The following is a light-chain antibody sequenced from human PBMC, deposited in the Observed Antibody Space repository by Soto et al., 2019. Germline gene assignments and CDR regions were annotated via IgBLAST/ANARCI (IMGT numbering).Light chain of an antibody. CDR1: SSDVGGYNY. CDR2: AVS. Sequence: QSALTQPASVSGPPGQSITISCTGTSSDVGGYNYVSWYQQHPGKAPKLMIYAVSNRPSGVSNRFSGSKSGNTASLTISGLQAEDEADYYCSSYTSSSNYVFGPGTKVTVL. V-gene: IGLV2-14*01. CDR3: SSYTSSSNYV. J-gene: IGLJ1*01.